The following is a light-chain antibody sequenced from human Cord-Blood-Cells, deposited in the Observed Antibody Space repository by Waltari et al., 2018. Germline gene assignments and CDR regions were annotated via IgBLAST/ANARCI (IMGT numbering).Light chain of an antibody. Sequence: QSVLTQPPAVSGAPGQRVTISCTGSSSNLGAGYEVHWYQQLPGTAPKLLIHGNRNRPSGVPDRFSGSKSGTSASLAITGLQAEDEADYYCQSYDSSLSGWVFGGGTKLTVL. CDR1: SSNLGAGYE. V-gene: IGLV1-40*01. J-gene: IGLJ3*02. CDR3: QSYDSSLSGWV. CDR2: GNR.